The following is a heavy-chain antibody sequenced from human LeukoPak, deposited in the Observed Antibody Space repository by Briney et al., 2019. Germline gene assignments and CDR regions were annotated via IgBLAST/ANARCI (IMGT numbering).Heavy chain of an antibody. CDR3: ARLYYYDSSGYYRPTLYAFDI. V-gene: IGHV1-24*01. J-gene: IGHJ3*02. D-gene: IGHD3-22*01. CDR1: GYTLTELS. Sequence: SVKVSCKVSGYTLTELSMHWVRQAPGKGLEWMGGFDPEDGETIYAQKFQGRVTMTEDTSTDTAYMELSSLRSEDTAVYYCARLYYYDSSGYYRPTLYAFDIWGQGTMVTVSS. CDR2: FDPEDGET.